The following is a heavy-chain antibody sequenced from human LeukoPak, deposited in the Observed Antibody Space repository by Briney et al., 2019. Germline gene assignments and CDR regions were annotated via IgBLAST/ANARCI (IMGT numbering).Heavy chain of an antibody. CDR2: FDPEDGET. CDR1: GYTLTELS. V-gene: IGHV1-24*01. Sequence: GASAKVSCKVSGYTLTELSMHWVRQAPGKGLEWMGGFDPEDGETIYAQKFQGRVTMTEDTSTDTAYMELSSLRSEDTAVYYCATFFTDRDGYNAAYFDYWGQGTLVTVSS. J-gene: IGHJ4*02. D-gene: IGHD5-24*01. CDR3: ATFFTDRDGYNAAYFDY.